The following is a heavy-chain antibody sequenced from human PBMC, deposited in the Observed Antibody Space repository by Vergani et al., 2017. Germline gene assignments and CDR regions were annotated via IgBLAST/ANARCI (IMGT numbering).Heavy chain of an antibody. Sequence: QAHLVQSGAEVRKPGASVKVSCKASGYLFTGYYIHWVRQAPGQGLEWMGWINPNRDGANYAQKFQGRVTMTRDTSISTAYMELSSLRSDDTAIYYCAGERGGVVRGAWDGMDVWGQGTTVTVSS. CDR1: GYLFTGYY. V-gene: IGHV1-2*02. CDR3: AGERGGVVRGAWDGMDV. CDR2: INPNRDGA. J-gene: IGHJ6*02. D-gene: IGHD3-10*01.